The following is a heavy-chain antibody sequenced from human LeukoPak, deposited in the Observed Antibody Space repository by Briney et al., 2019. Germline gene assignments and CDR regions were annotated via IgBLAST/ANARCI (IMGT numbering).Heavy chain of an antibody. J-gene: IGHJ3*02. V-gene: IGHV3-20*04. CDR2: INWNGGST. D-gene: IGHD1-26*01. Sequence: GGSLRLSCAASGFTFSSYSMNWVRQALGKGLEWVSGINWNGGSTGYAVSVKGRFTISRDNAKNSLYLQMNSVRAEDTGLYYCARGGSGSDAFDIWGQGTMVTVSS. CDR3: ARGGSGSDAFDI. CDR1: GFTFSSYS.